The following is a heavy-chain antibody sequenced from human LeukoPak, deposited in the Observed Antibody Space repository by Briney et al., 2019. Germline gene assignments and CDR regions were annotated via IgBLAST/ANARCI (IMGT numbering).Heavy chain of an antibody. Sequence: SETLSLTCTVSSGSISTSNYYWGWVRQPPGKALEWIGNIFYSGSTYYNPSLKSRVTISVDTSKNQFSLKLSSVTAADTAVYYCVRSDDFWSGYYGYWGQGTLVTVSS. J-gene: IGHJ4*02. D-gene: IGHD3-3*01. V-gene: IGHV4-39*07. CDR1: SGSISTSNYY. CDR3: VRSDDFWSGYYGY. CDR2: IFYSGST.